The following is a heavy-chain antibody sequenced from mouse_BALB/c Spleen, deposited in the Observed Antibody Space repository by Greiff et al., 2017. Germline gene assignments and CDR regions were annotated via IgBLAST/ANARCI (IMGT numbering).Heavy chain of an antibody. CDR3: ARHGGMITTRAWFAY. Sequence: EVNVVESGGGLVKPGGSLKLSCAASGFAFSSYDMSWVRQTPEKRLEWVAYISSGGGSTYYPDTVKGRFTISRDNAKNTLYLQMSSLKSEDTAMYYCARHGGMITTRAWFAYWGQGTLVTVSA. CDR1: GFAFSSYD. D-gene: IGHD2-4*01. V-gene: IGHV5-12-1*01. J-gene: IGHJ3*01. CDR2: ISSGGGST.